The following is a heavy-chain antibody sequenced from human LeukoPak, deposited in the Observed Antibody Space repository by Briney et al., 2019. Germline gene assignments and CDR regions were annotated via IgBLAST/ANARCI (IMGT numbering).Heavy chain of an antibody. D-gene: IGHD3-22*01. V-gene: IGHV4-34*01. Sequence: SESLSLSCAVYGVSLSGYYWSWIRRPPGTGPAWIGQINHSGSTKYTPSLKRRVTISVETSMNQFSLKRSSVTAAAAAVYYSPRAGDRSGYGDYWGQGTLVTVSS. J-gene: IGHJ4*02. CDR1: GVSLSGYY. CDR2: INHSGST. CDR3: PRAGDRSGYGDY.